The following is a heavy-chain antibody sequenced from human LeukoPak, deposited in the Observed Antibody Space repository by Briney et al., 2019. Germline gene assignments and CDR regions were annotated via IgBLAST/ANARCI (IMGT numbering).Heavy chain of an antibody. CDR3: ARAGRITIFGVVISHHYYYMDV. D-gene: IGHD3-3*01. J-gene: IGHJ6*03. Sequence: PSETLSLTCTVSGGSISSYYWSWIRQPPGKGLEWIGYIYYSGSTNYNPSLKSRVTISVDTSKNQFSLKLSSVTAADTAVYYCARAGRITIFGVVISHHYYYMDVWGKGTTVTVSS. CDR1: GGSISSYY. CDR2: IYYSGST. V-gene: IGHV4-59*01.